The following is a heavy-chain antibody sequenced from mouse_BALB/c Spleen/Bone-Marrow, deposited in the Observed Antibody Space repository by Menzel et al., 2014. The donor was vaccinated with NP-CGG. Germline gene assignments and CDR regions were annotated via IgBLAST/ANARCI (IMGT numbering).Heavy chain of an antibody. CDR1: GFNIKDTY. Sequence: LVESGAELVKPGASVKLSCTASGFNIKDTYMHWVKQRPEQGLEWIGRTDPANGNTKYDPKFQGKATITADTSSNTAYLQLSSLTSEDTAVYYCARYYYGSSYFDYWGQGTTLTVSS. J-gene: IGHJ2*01. V-gene: IGHV14-3*02. D-gene: IGHD1-1*01. CDR3: ARYYYGSSYFDY. CDR2: TDPANGNT.